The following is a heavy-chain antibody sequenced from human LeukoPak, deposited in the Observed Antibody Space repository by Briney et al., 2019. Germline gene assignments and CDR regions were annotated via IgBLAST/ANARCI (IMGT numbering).Heavy chain of an antibody. Sequence: SETLSLTCTVSGGSISSSSYYWGWIRQPPGKGLEWIGSIYYSGSTYYNPSLKSRVTISVDTSKNQFSLKLSSVTAADTAVYYCARVFYWRWPIYYFDYWGQGTLVTVSS. V-gene: IGHV4-39*01. CDR2: IYYSGST. J-gene: IGHJ4*02. CDR1: GGSISSSSYY. D-gene: IGHD5-24*01. CDR3: ARVFYWRWPIYYFDY.